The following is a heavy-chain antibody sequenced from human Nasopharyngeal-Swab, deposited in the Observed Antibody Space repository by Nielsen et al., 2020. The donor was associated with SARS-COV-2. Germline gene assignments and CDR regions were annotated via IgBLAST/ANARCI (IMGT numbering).Heavy chain of an antibody. Sequence: ASVKVSCKASGYTFTSYYMHWVRQAPGQGLEWMGWISAYNGNTNYAQKLQGRVTMTTDTSTSTAYMELRSLRSDDTAVYYCARASIAAAGTGGDPWGQGTLVTVSS. CDR1: GYTFTSYY. D-gene: IGHD6-13*01. CDR3: ARASIAAAGTGGDP. CDR2: ISAYNGNT. V-gene: IGHV1-18*04. J-gene: IGHJ5*02.